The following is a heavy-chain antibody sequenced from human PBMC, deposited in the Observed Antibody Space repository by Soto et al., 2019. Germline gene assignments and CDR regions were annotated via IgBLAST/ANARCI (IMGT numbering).Heavy chain of an antibody. CDR3: AGAGYSYGAKYGMDV. V-gene: IGHV1-69*02. CDR1: GGTFSSYT. Sequence: QVQLVQSGAEVKKPGSSVKVSCKASGGTFSSYTISWVRQAPGQGLEWMGRIIPILGIANYAQKFQGRVTITADKSTSTAYMERSSLRSEDTAVYYCAGAGYSYGAKYGMDVWGQGTTVTVSS. D-gene: IGHD5-18*01. CDR2: IIPILGIA. J-gene: IGHJ6*02.